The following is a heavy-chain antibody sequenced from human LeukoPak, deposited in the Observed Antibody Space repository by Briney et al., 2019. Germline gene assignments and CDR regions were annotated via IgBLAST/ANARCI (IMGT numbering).Heavy chain of an antibody. CDR3: AELGITMIGGV. Sequence: GGSLRLSCVAPGLTLSNYWMSWVRQAPGKGLEWVANIKQDGSEKYYVDSVKGRFTISRDNAKNSLYLQMNSLRAEDTAVYYCAELGITMIGGVWGKGTTVTISS. CDR2: IKQDGSEK. J-gene: IGHJ6*04. CDR1: GLTLSNYW. D-gene: IGHD3-10*02. V-gene: IGHV3-7*01.